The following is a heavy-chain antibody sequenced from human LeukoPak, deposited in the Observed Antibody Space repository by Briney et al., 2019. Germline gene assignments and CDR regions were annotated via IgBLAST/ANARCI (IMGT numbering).Heavy chain of an antibody. V-gene: IGHV3-23*01. D-gene: IGHD2-8*02. CDR1: GPTFTNYA. CDR3: TKAPLRSCTGAFCYPFDY. J-gene: IGHJ4*02. CDR2: TVGSGPDT. Sequence: GGSLRLSCAASGPTFTNYAMSWVRQTPGKGLEWVSATVGSGPDTYHADSVKGRFAVSRDNSRNTLYLQMNSLRVEDTAVYYCTKAPLRSCTGAFCYPFDYWGQGTLVTVSS.